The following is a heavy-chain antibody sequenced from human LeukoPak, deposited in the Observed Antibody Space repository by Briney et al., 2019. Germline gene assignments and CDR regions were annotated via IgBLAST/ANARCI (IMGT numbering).Heavy chain of an antibody. V-gene: IGHV4-59*12. J-gene: IGHJ5*02. Sequence: SETLSLTCTVSGGSISTYYWSWIRQPPGKELEWIGYIYYSGSTSYNPSLKSRVTISVDTSKNQFSLKLSSVTAADTAVYYCARGRGIWQQLVFNWFDPWGQGTLVTVSS. CDR2: IYYSGST. D-gene: IGHD6-13*01. CDR1: GGSISTYY. CDR3: ARGRGIWQQLVFNWFDP.